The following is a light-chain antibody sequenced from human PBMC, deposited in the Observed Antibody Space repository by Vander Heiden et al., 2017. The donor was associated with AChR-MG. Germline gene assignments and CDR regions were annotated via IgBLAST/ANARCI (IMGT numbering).Light chain of an antibody. CDR1: KGISNY. CDR2: AAS. Sequence: IQMTQSLSSLSASVGHRVTIPGRASKGISNYLAWYQQKPGKVPKLLIYAASTLQSGVPSRFSGSGSGTDFTLTISSLQPEDVATYYCQKDNSALTFGGGTKVEIK. J-gene: IGKJ4*01. CDR3: QKDNSALT. V-gene: IGKV1-27*01.